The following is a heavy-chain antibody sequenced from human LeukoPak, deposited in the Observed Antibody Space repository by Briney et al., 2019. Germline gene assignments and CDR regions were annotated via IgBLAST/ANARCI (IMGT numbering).Heavy chain of an antibody. CDR1: GFTFMNYA. CDR3: VKDRTGTYTLDY. D-gene: IGHD3-10*01. CDR2: ISDDGSRQ. Sequence: GGSLRLSCAAPGFTFMNYAIHWGRQAPGKGLEWVAFISDDGSRQHYADSVKGRFTISRDNSKNTLNLQMNSLRAEDTAVYYCVKDRTGTYTLDYLGQGTLVTVSS. J-gene: IGHJ4*02. V-gene: IGHV3-30-3*01.